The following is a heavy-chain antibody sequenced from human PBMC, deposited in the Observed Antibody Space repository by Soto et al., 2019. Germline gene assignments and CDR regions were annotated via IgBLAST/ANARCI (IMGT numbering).Heavy chain of an antibody. J-gene: IGHJ1*01. V-gene: IGHV1-69*02. Sequence: QVQLVQSGAEVKKPGSSVKVSCKASGGTFSSYTISWVRQAPGQGLEWMGRIIPILGMPDYAQKSQGRVPTSASKSTRAAGMGLGGLRSVDTAVYDGARVGYSSGPEYAQRWGQGTLVAGS. CDR3: ARVGYSSGPEYAQR. CDR2: IIPILGMP. CDR1: GGTFSSYT. D-gene: IGHD6-19*01.